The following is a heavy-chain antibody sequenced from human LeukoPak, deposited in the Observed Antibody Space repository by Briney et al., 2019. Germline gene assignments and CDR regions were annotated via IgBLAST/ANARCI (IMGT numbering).Heavy chain of an antibody. V-gene: IGHV1-2*02. CDR1: GYTFTGYY. Sequence: ASVKVSCKASGYTFTGYYMHWVRQAPGQGLEWMGWISPNSGGTNYAQRFQGRVTMTRDTSISTAYMELSRLRSDDTAVYYCARSDIVVVPAATHSYYYYYMDVWGKGTTVTISS. D-gene: IGHD2-2*01. CDR3: ARSDIVVVPAATHSYYYYYMDV. CDR2: ISPNSGGT. J-gene: IGHJ6*03.